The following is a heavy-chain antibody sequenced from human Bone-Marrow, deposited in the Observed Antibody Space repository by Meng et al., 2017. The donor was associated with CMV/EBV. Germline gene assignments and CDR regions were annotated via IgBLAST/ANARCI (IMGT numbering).Heavy chain of an antibody. D-gene: IGHD1-26*01. V-gene: IGHV1-2*02. CDR1: GYTFTDCY. CDR2: INPSSGGT. J-gene: IGHJ4*02. Sequence: ASVKVSCKATGYTFTDCYILWVRQAPGQGLEWMGWINPSSGGTNYAQKFQGRVTMTRDTSISTAYMELSRLRSDDTAVYYCARAEGGSYYRSYFDYWGQGTLVTVPQ. CDR3: ARAEGGSYYRSYFDY.